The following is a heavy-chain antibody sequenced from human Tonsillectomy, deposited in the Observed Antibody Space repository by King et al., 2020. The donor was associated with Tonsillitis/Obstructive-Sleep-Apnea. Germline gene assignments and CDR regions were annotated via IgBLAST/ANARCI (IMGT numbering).Heavy chain of an antibody. V-gene: IGHV3-64D*06. D-gene: IGHD3-9*01. Sequence: VQLVESGGGLVQPGGSLRLSCSASGFTFSSYAVHWVRQAPGKGLEYVSAISSNGGSTYYADSVKDRFTISRDNSKNTLYLQMSSLRPEDTAVYYCVKDLPPHYDILTSYSTLEADYWGQGTLVTVSS. CDR3: VKDLPPHYDILTSYSTLEADY. CDR2: ISSNGGST. CDR1: GFTFSSYA. J-gene: IGHJ4*02.